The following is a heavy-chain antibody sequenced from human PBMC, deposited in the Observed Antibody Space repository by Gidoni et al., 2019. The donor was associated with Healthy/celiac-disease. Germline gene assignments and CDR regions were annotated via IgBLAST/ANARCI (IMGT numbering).Heavy chain of an antibody. CDR3: AKDTELLFGGFDY. CDR1: GFTFDDYA. D-gene: IGHD1-26*01. J-gene: IGHJ4*02. CDR2: ISWNSGSI. V-gene: IGHV3-9*01. Sequence: EVQLVESGGGLVQPGRSLRLSCAASGFTFDDYAMHWVRPAPGKGLEWVSGISWNSGSIGYADSVKGRFTISRDNAKNSLYLQMNSLRAEDTALYYCAKDTELLFGGFDYWGQGTLVTVSS.